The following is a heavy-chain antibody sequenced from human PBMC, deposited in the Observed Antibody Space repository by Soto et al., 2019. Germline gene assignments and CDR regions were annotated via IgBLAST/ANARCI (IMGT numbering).Heavy chain of an antibody. Sequence: QVQLVQSGAEVKKPGSSVKVSCKASGGTFSSYAISWVRQAPGQGLEWMGGIIPIFGTPNYAQKFQGRVTITADKSTSRAYMELSSLSPEDTAVYYCARDKDGSSWYNWFEPWGQGTLVTVSS. CDR1: GGTFSSYA. V-gene: IGHV1-69*06. CDR3: ARDKDGSSWYNWFEP. CDR2: IIPIFGTP. D-gene: IGHD6-13*01. J-gene: IGHJ5*02.